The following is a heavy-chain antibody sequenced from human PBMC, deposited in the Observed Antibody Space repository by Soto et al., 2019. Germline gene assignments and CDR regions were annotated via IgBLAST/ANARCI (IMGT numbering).Heavy chain of an antibody. CDR1: VYTFTNYA. CDR2: INAGNGNT. V-gene: IGHV1-3*01. Sequence: ASVKVSCKASVYTFTNYAMHWVRQAPGQRLEWMGWINAGNGNTKYSQKFQGRVTITRDTSTSTAYMELRSLRSDDTAVYYCARYCSSTSPCYYYYYGMDVWGQGTTVTVSS. J-gene: IGHJ6*02. CDR3: ARYCSSTSPCYYYYYGMDV. D-gene: IGHD2-2*01.